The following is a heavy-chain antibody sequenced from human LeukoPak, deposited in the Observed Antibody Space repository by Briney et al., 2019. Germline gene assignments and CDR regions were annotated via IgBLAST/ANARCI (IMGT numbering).Heavy chain of an antibody. CDR2: IGSDGVRD. CDR3: ARDDTLPDNGLDA. D-gene: IGHD2-8*01. V-gene: IGHV3-33*01. J-gene: IGHJ3*01. Sequence: GRSLRLSCAASGFSFSSHGMHWDRQAPGKGLEWLAVIGSDGVRDSYADSVRGRLTISRDNSKNMLFLQLNSLRVEDTAVYYCARDDTLPDNGLDAWGQGTMVTVSS. CDR1: GFSFSSHG.